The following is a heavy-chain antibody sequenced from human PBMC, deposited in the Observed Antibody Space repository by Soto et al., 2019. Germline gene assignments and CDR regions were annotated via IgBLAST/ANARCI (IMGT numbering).Heavy chain of an antibody. CDR1: GFALSDNW. D-gene: IGHD2-8*01. J-gene: IGHJ6*02. CDR2: ISASGDYS. CDR3: ARSTGWKEVGVYKYGLDV. Sequence: HVHLVESGGGLVKPGGSLRLSCIGSGFALSDNWMTWLRQAPGKGLEWVAHISASGDYSIHADSLKGRFTISRDNARNSLWLQMDSLTAQDTAVYFCARSTGWKEVGVYKYGLDVWGQGTTVIVSS. V-gene: IGHV3-11*05.